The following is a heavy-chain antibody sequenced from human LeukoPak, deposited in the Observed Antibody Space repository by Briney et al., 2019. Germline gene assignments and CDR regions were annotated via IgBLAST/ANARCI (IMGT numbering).Heavy chain of an antibody. V-gene: IGHV3-30*02. J-gene: IGHJ4*02. D-gene: IGHD2-15*01. CDR1: GFTFSSYG. CDR3: AKDAKRYCSGGSCYSDFDY. Sequence: GGSLRLSCAASGFTFSSYGMHWVRQAPGKGLEWVAFIRYDGSNKYYADSVKGRFTISRDNSKNTLYLQMNSLRAEDTAVYYCAKDAKRYCSGGSCYSDFDYWGQGTLVTVS. CDR2: IRYDGSNK.